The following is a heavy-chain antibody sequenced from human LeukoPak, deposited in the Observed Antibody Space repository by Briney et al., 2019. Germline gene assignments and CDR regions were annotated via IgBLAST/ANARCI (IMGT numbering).Heavy chain of an antibody. CDR2: ISGSGGST. CDR1: GFTFSSYG. Sequence: GGTLRLSCAASGFTFSSYGMSWVRQAPGKGLEWVSAISGSGGSTYYADSVKGRFTISRDNSKNTLYLQMNSLRAEDTAVYYCAKQIVVVTAILHWGQGTLVTVSS. V-gene: IGHV3-23*01. J-gene: IGHJ4*02. D-gene: IGHD2-21*02. CDR3: AKQIVVVTAILH.